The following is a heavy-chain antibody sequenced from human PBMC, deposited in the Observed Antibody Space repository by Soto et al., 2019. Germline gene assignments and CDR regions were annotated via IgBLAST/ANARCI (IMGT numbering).Heavy chain of an antibody. Sequence: GASVKVSCKASGYTFTSYYMHWVRQAPGQGLEWMGIINPSGGSTSYAQKFQGRVTMTRDTSTSTVYMELSSLRSEDTAVYYCARDRRYFDWLLLGGQSYYVNYYYYMDVWGKGTTVTVSS. CDR1: GYTFTSYY. V-gene: IGHV1-46*03. J-gene: IGHJ6*03. D-gene: IGHD3-9*01. CDR2: INPSGGST. CDR3: ARDRRYFDWLLLGGQSYYVNYYYYMDV.